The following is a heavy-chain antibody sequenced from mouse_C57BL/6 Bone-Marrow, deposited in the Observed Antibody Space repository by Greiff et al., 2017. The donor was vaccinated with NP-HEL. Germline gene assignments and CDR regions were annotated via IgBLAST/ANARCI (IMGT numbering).Heavy chain of an antibody. V-gene: IGHV5-9-1*02. Sequence: EVKVEESGEGLVKPGGSLKLSCAASGFTFSSYAMSWVRQTPEKRLEWVAYISSGGDYIYYADTVKGRFTISRDNARNTLYLQMSSLKSEDTAMYYCTREGWLRRGAWFAYWGQGTLVTVSA. CDR3: TREGWLRRGAWFAY. D-gene: IGHD2-2*01. CDR2: ISSGGDYI. J-gene: IGHJ3*01. CDR1: GFTFSSYA.